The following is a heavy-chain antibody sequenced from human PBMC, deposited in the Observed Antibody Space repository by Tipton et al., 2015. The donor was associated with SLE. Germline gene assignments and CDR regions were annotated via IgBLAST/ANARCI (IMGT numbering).Heavy chain of an antibody. CDR1: GGSISSYY. CDR2: IYYSGST. D-gene: IGHD5-24*01. Sequence: TLSLTCTVSGGSISSYYWSWIRQPPGKGLEWIGSIYYSGSTYYIPSLKSRVTISVDTSKNQFSLKLSSVTAADTAVYYCARQMASVAFDIWGQGTMVTVSS. CDR3: ARQMASVAFDI. V-gene: IGHV4-59*05. J-gene: IGHJ3*02.